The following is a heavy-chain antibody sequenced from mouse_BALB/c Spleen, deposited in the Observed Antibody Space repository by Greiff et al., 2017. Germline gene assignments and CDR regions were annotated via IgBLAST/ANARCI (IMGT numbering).Heavy chain of an antibody. CDR2: IYPGGGYT. V-gene: IGHV1-63*02. Sequence: LQLQQSGAELVRPRTSVKMSCKAAGYTFTNYWLGWVKQRPGHGLEWIGDIYPGGGYTNYNEKFKGKATLTADTSSSTAYMQLSSLTSEDSAIYYCAGELRLRAMDYWGQGTSVTVSS. D-gene: IGHD1-2*01. CDR1: GYTFTNYW. J-gene: IGHJ4*01. CDR3: AGELRLRAMDY.